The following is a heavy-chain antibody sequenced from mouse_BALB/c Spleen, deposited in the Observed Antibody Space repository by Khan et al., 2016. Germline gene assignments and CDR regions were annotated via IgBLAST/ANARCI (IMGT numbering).Heavy chain of an antibody. CDR3: ARLMHYYAMDY. J-gene: IGHJ4*01. CDR2: IRNKANGYTK. D-gene: IGHD2-3*01. CDR1: GFTFTDYY. V-gene: IGHV7-3*02. Sequence: EVELVESGGGLVQPGGSLRLSCATSGFTFTDYYMSWVRQPPGKALEWLGFIRNKANGYTKEYSASVKGRFTISRDNSQRILYLQMNTLSAADSATYYCARLMHYYAMDYWGQGTSVTVSS.